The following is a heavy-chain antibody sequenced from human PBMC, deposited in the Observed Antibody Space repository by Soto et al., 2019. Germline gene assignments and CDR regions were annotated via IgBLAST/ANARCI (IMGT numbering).Heavy chain of an antibody. V-gene: IGHV3-21*01. CDR3: ARPHYYDSSGYYPFDY. CDR1: GFTFSSYS. Sequence: PGGSLRLSCAASGFTFSSYSMNWVRQAPGKGLEWVSSISSSSSSYIYYADSVKGRFTISRDNAKNSLYLQMNSLRAEDTAVYYCARPHYYDSSGYYPFDYWGQGTLVTVSS. CDR2: ISSSSSSYI. J-gene: IGHJ4*02. D-gene: IGHD3-22*01.